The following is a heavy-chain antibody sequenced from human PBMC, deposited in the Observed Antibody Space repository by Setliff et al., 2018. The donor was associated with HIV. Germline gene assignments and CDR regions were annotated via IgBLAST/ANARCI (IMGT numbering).Heavy chain of an antibody. CDR2: IIPILGIA. D-gene: IGHD3-22*01. V-gene: IGHV1-69*10. CDR3: ARDREYYYDNSGSPSFYY. J-gene: IGHJ4*02. Sequence: SVKVSCKASGGTFSSYAINWVRQAPGQGLEWMGGIIPILGIANYAQKFQGRVTITADKSTSTAYMELSSLRSEDTAVYYCARDREYYYDNSGSPSFYYWGQGTLVTVSS. CDR1: GGTFSSYA.